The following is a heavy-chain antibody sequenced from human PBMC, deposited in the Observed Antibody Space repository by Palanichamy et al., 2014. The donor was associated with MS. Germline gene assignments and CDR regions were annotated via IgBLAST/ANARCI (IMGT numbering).Heavy chain of an antibody. J-gene: IGHJ4*02. CDR3: AKAGGSYNLDY. D-gene: IGHD1-26*01. V-gene: IGHV3-23*01. CDR1: GFTFSIYA. CDR2: ISGSGDT. Sequence: EVQLLDSGGGLVQPGGSLRLSCAASGFTFSIYAMSWVRQAPGKGLEWVSAISGSGDTYYADSVRGQFTISRDNSKNTLYLQMNSLRAEDTAVYYCAKAGGSYNLDYWGQGTLVTVSS.